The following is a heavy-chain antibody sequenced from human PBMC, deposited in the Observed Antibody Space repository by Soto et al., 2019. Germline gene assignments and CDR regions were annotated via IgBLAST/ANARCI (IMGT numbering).Heavy chain of an antibody. Sequence: ASVKVSCKVSGYTLTELSMHWVRQAPGKGLEWMGGFDPEDGETIYAQKFQGRVTMTEDTSTDTAYMELSSLRSEDTAVYYCATGTTSFGGVIVSFDYWGQGTLVTVSS. J-gene: IGHJ4*02. CDR2: FDPEDGET. CDR1: GYTLTELS. V-gene: IGHV1-24*01. CDR3: ATGTTSFGGVIVSFDY. D-gene: IGHD3-16*02.